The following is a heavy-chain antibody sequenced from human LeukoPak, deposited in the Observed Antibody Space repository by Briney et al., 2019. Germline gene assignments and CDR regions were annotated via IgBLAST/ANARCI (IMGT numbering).Heavy chain of an antibody. CDR3: ARGRVTTIANYYYYYIDV. D-gene: IGHD4-17*01. J-gene: IGHJ6*03. CDR2: TYYRSKWYN. V-gene: IGHV6-1*01. CDR1: GDSVSTNSAA. Sequence: SPTLSLTYALSGDSVSTNSAAWTWLRQSPSRALDWLGRTYYRSKWYNDYEVSVQSRITINPDTSKNQFSLQLNSVTPEDTAVYYCARGRVTTIANYYYYYIDVWGKGTTVTVSS.